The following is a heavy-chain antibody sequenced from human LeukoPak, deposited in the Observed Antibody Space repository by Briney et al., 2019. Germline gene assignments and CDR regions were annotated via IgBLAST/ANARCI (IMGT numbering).Heavy chain of an antibody. Sequence: SVKVSCKASGGTFSSYAISWVRQAPGQGLEWMGGIIPIFGTANYAQKFQGRVTITADESTGTAYMELSSLRSEDTAVYYCARAKWELVRGVNWFDPWGQGTPVTVSS. V-gene: IGHV1-69*01. J-gene: IGHJ5*02. CDR2: IIPIFGTA. CDR1: GGTFSSYA. CDR3: ARAKWELVRGVNWFDP. D-gene: IGHD1-26*01.